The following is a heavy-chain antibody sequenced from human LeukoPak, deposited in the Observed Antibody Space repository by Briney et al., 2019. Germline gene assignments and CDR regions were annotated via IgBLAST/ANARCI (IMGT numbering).Heavy chain of an antibody. Sequence: SETLSLTCTVSGGSISSYYWSWIRQPAGKGLEWIGRIYTSGSTNYNPSLKSRVTMSVDTSKNQFSLKLSSVTAADTAVYYCARDPRPFKGSSSHWYFDLRGRGTLVTVSS. CDR3: ARDPRPFKGSSSHWYFDL. V-gene: IGHV4-4*07. D-gene: IGHD6-6*01. CDR1: GGSISSYY. J-gene: IGHJ2*01. CDR2: IYTSGST.